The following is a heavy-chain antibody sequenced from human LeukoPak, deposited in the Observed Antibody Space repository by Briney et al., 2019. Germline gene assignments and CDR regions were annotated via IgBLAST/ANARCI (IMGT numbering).Heavy chain of an antibody. CDR1: GVSISSGSYY. J-gene: IGHJ6*02. Sequence: SQTPSLTCTVSGVSISSGSYYWGWIRQPAGRGLEWIVRIYTSGSTNYNPSLKSRVTISVDTSKNQFSLKLSSVTAADTAVYYCARGGLGWTPHPGYYYYGMDVWGQGTTVTVSS. CDR3: ARGGLGWTPHPGYYYYGMDV. V-gene: IGHV4-61*02. CDR2: IYTSGST. D-gene: IGHD3-16*01.